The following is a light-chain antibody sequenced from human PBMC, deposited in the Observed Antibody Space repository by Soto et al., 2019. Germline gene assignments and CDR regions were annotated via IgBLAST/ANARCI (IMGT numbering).Light chain of an antibody. J-gene: IGKJ5*01. CDR1: QSVGNT. CDR3: QQYNKWPIT. V-gene: IGKV3-15*01. Sequence: EIVMTQSPATLSVSPGERASLSCRASQSVGNTLAWYQQKPGQAPRLLIYGASSRATDIPARFSGSGSETEFTLTISSLQYDDSAVYYCQQYNKWPITFGQGTRLEIK. CDR2: GAS.